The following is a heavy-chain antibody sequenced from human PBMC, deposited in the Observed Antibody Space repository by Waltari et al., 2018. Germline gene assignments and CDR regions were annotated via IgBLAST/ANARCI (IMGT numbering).Heavy chain of an antibody. CDR3: ARDTATALDS. J-gene: IGHJ5*01. Sequence: EVQLVESGGGLVKPGGSLRLPCVGSGFTFPATYRDWVRQDPGKGLEWVSRTKNRGNSHITDYAASVKGRFIGSRDDSKNSLYLQMNNLQTEDTAVYYCARDTATALDSWGQGTLVIVSS. CDR2: TKNRGNSHIT. CDR1: GFTFPATY. V-gene: IGHV3-72*01. D-gene: IGHD1-1*01.